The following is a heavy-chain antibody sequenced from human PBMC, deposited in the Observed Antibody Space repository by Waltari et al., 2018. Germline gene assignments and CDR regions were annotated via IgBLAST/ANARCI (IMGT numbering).Heavy chain of an antibody. V-gene: IGHV1-69-2*01. CDR1: GYVFSDYY. J-gene: IGHJ4*02. Sequence: EVHLQQPGAEVKKPGATVKISCKASGYVFSDYYIHWVRQVPGKGLEWMGRSDPKDGKTKFAEKFQVRFTITADTSTDTAYMEVASLRSDDTAVYYCATESDFWGQGTLVTVSS. CDR2: SDPKDGKT. CDR3: ATESDF.